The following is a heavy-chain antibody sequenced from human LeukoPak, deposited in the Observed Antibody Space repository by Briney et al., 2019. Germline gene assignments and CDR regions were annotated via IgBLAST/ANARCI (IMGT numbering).Heavy chain of an antibody. CDR2: ISGSGSST. V-gene: IGHV3-23*01. CDR1: GFTFSSYG. Sequence: GGSLRLSCAASGFTFSSYGMSWVRQAPGKGLEWVSDISGSGSSTYYADSVRGRFTISRDNSKNTLYLQMNSLRAEDTAVYYCARGVRIAVAGYVDYWGQGTLVTVSS. D-gene: IGHD6-19*01. J-gene: IGHJ4*02. CDR3: ARGVRIAVAGYVDY.